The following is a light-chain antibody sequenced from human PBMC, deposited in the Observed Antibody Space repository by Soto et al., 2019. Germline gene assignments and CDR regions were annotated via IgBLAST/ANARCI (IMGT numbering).Light chain of an antibody. CDR1: STNVGTYQA. CDR2: EVS. J-gene: IGLJ1*01. Sequence: QSALTQPASVSGSPGPSVTISCTGTSTNVGTYQAISWYQQHPGKAPKLILYEVSQRPSGVSDRFSGSKSGNTASLTISGLQADDEADYHCCSYASSSTYVFGTGTKLTVL. V-gene: IGLV2-23*02. CDR3: CSYASSSTYV.